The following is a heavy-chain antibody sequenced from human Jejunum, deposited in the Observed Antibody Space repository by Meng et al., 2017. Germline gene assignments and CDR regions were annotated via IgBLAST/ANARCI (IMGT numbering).Heavy chain of an antibody. CDR1: GFIFSRCG. D-gene: IGHD1-26*01. CDR2: IWYDGTNE. V-gene: IGHV3-33*01. J-gene: IGHJ4*02. Sequence: VELVESGGCRGLPGRSLGLSCAASGFIFSRCGMHWVRQAPGKGLEWVAVIWYDGTNEDYADSVKGRFTISRDNSKNTLYLEMNTLRADDTAVYYCARGPSLGGAGSLFDYWGQGTLVTVSS. CDR3: ARGPSLGGAGSLFDY.